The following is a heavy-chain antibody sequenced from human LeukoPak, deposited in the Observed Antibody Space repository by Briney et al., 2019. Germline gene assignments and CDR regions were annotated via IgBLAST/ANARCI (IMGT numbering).Heavy chain of an antibody. Sequence: PGGSLRLSCAASGFTFSSYAVSWVRQAPGKGLEWVSAISGSGGSTYYADSVKGRFTISRDNSKNTLYLQMNSLRTEDTALYYCVKGEFSYGAQFAYWGQGTLVTVSS. CDR1: GFTFSSYA. CDR2: ISGSGGST. D-gene: IGHD3-16*01. CDR3: VKGEFSYGAQFAY. J-gene: IGHJ4*02. V-gene: IGHV3-23*01.